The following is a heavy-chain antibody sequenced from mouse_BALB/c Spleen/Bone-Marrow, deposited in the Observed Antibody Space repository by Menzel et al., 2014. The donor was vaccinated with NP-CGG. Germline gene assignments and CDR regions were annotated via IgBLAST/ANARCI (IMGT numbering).Heavy chain of an antibody. CDR3: ARDYDYWYFDV. CDR1: GYTFTSYW. Sequence: VQLQQSGAELVKPGASVKLSCEASGYTFTSYWMHWVKQRPGQGLEWIGEINPSNGRTNYNEKFKGKATLTVDKSSSTAYMQLSSLTSEDSAVYYCARDYDYWYFDVWGAGTTVTVSS. V-gene: IGHV1S81*02. J-gene: IGHJ1*01. CDR2: INPSNGRT. D-gene: IGHD2-4*01.